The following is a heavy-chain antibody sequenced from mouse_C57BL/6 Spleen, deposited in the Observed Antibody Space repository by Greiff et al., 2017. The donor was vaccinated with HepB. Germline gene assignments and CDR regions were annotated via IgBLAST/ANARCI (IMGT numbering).Heavy chain of an antibody. Sequence: EVQLQQSGPVLVKPGAPVKMSCKASGFTFTDYYMNWVKQSHGKSLEWIGVINPYNGGTSYNQKFKGKATLTVDKSSSTAYMELNSLTSEDSAVYYCARGRYDYDEAWFAYWGQGTLVTVSA. CDR2: INPYNGGT. CDR3: ARGRYDYDEAWFAY. D-gene: IGHD2-4*01. V-gene: IGHV1-19*01. J-gene: IGHJ3*01. CDR1: GFTFTDYY.